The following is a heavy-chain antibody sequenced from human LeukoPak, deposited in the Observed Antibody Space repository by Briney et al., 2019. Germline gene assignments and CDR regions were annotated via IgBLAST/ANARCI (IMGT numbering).Heavy chain of an antibody. D-gene: IGHD6-13*01. CDR1: VFTFSSYS. CDR3: ARSMAAAANYYYYYMDV. J-gene: IGHJ6*03. Sequence: GGSLRLSCAASVFTFSSYSMNWVRQAPGKGLEWVSYISSRSSTIYYADSVKGRFTISRDNAKNSLYLQMNSLRAEDTAVYYCARSMAAAANYYYYYMDVWGKGTTVTVSS. CDR2: ISSRSSTI. V-gene: IGHV3-48*01.